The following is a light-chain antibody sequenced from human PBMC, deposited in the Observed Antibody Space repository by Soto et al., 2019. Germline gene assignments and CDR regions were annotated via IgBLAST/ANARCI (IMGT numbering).Light chain of an antibody. Sequence: QSVLTQPASVSGSPGQSITISCSGTSSDIGGYNYVSWYQQHPGQAPKLLLYEVVNRPSGISNRFSGSTSVNSASLTISGLQADDEADYYCCLYIGATTYVFGTGTKLTVL. J-gene: IGLJ1*01. V-gene: IGLV2-14*01. CDR1: SSDIGGYNY. CDR2: EVV. CDR3: CLYIGATTYV.